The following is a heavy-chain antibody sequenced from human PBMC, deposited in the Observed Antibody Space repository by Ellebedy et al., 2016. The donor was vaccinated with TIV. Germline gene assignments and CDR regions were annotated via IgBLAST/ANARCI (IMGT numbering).Heavy chain of an antibody. D-gene: IGHD2-2*01. CDR1: GGSISSYY. J-gene: IGHJ6*02. CDR3: ARDRIVVVPAAMHYYGMDV. V-gene: IGHV4-59*06. CDR2: IYYSGST. Sequence: MPSETLSLTCTVSGGSISSYYWSWIRQHPGKGLEWIGYIYYSGSTYYNPSLKSRVTISVDTSKNQFSLKLSSVTAADTAVYYCARDRIVVVPAAMHYYGMDVWGQGTTVTVSS.